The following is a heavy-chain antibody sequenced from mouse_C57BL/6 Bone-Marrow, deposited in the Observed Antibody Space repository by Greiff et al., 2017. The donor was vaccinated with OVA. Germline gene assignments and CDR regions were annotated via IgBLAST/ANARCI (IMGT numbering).Heavy chain of an antibody. CDR3: ARYDGYYLDY. D-gene: IGHD2-3*01. CDR2: IDPSDSYT. Sequence: QVQLQQPGAELVRPGTSVKLSCTASGYTFTSYWMHWVKQRPGQGLEWIGGIDPSDSYTNYNQKFTGKATLTVDTSSSTAYMQLSRLTSEDSAVYYCARYDGYYLDYWGQGTSVTVSS. CDR1: GYTFTSYW. J-gene: IGHJ4*01. V-gene: IGHV1-59*01.